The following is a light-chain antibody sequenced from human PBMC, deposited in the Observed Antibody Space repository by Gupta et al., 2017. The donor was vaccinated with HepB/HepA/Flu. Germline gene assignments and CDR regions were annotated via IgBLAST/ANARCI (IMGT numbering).Light chain of an antibody. Sequence: SYVLTQPPSVSVAPGKPARITCGGNNIGSKSVHWYQQKPGQAPVLVIYYDSDRPSGIPERLSGSNSGNTATLTISRVEAGDEADYYCQVWDSSSDHVVFGGGTKLTVL. J-gene: IGLJ2*01. CDR3: QVWDSSSDHVV. CDR1: NIGSKS. V-gene: IGLV3-21*04. CDR2: YDS.